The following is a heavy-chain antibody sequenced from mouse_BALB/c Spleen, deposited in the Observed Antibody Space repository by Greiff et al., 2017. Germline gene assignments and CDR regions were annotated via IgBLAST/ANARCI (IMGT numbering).Heavy chain of an antibody. D-gene: IGHD3-1*01. CDR2: IDTSDSYT. CDR1: GYTFTDYW. V-gene: IGHV1-69*01. J-gene: IGHJ4*01. Sequence: VQLQQPGAELVMPGASVKMSCKASGYTFTDYWMHWVKQRPGQGLEWIGAIDTSDSYTSYNQKFKGKATLTVDESSSTAYMQLSSLTSEDSAVYYCARYSSVPYAMDYWGQGTSVTVSS. CDR3: ARYSSVPYAMDY.